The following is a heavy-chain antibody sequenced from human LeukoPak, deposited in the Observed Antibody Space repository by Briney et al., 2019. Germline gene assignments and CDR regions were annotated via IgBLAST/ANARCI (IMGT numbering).Heavy chain of an antibody. CDR1: GGSFSGYY. D-gene: IGHD2-2*01. CDR3: ARDSGSSRRLSELYYFDY. J-gene: IGHJ4*02. CDR2: INHSGST. Sequence: KPSETLSVTCAVYGGSFSGYYWSWIRQPPGKGLEWIGEINHSGSTNYNPSLKSRVTISVDTSKNQFSLKLTSVTAADTAVYYCARDSGSSRRLSELYYFDYWGQGTLVTVSS. V-gene: IGHV4-34*01.